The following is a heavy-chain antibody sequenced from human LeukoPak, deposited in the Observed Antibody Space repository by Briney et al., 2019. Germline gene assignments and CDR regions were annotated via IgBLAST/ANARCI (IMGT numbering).Heavy chain of an antibody. D-gene: IGHD3-10*01. CDR2: IYHSGLT. CDR3: ARERVTMVREVIIQNYYYYYMDA. CDR1: GGSISSGSYY. J-gene: IGHJ6*03. V-gene: IGHV4-61*02. Sequence: SETLSLTCTVSGGSISSGSYYWSWIRQPAWKGLEWIGRIYHSGLTKYNPSLKSRVTISVDTSKNQFSLNLRSVTAADTAVYYCARERVTMVREVIIQNYYYYYMDAWGKGTTVTISS.